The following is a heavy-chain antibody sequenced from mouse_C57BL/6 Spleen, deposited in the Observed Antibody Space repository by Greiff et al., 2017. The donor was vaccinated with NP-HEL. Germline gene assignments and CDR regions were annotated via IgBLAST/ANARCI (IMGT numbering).Heavy chain of an antibody. J-gene: IGHJ1*03. CDR1: GFTFSDYY. CDR2: ISNGGGRT. CDR3: SRRTITTVVDWYFDV. V-gene: IGHV5-12*01. D-gene: IGHD1-1*01. Sequence: EVQVVESGGGLVQPGGSLKLSCAASGFTFSDYYMYWVRQTPEKRLEWVAYISNGGGRTYYPDTVKGRFTISRDNAKNTLYLQMSRLRSEDTAMYYCSRRTITTVVDWYFDVWGTGTTVTVSS.